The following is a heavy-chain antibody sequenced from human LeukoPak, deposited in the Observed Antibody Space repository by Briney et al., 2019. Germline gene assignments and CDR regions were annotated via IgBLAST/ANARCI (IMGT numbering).Heavy chain of an antibody. CDR2: IYTSGST. D-gene: IGHD5-18*01. CDR3: ARNTYGQKWYSDY. V-gene: IGHV4-61*02. J-gene: IGHJ4*02. Sequence: SQTLSLTCTVSGGSISSGSYYWNWIRQPAGKGLEWIGRIYTSGSTNYNPSLKSRVTISVDTSKNQFSLKLSSVTAADTAVYYCARNTYGQKWYSDYWGQGTLVTVSS. CDR1: GGSISSGSYY.